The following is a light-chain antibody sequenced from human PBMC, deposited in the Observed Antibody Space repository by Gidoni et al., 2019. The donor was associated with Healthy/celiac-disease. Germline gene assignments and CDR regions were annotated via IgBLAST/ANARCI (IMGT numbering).Light chain of an antibody. CDR2: GAS. J-gene: IGKJ5*01. CDR1: QSVSSN. Sequence: EIVMTQSPATLSVSPGDRATPSCRASQSVSSNLAWYQQKPGQAPRLLRYGASTRATGIPARFSGSGSGTEFTLTISSLQSEDFAVYYCQQYNNWPPITFXQXTRLXIK. V-gene: IGKV3-15*01. CDR3: QQYNNWPPIT.